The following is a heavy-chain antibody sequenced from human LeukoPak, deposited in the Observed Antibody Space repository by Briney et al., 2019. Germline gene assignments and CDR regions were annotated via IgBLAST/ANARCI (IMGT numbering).Heavy chain of an antibody. V-gene: IGHV1-69*13. J-gene: IGHJ4*02. Sequence: ASVKVSCKASGGTFSSYAISWVRQAPGQGLEWMGRIIPIFGTANYAQKFQGRVTITADESTSTVYMDLSSLRSEDTALYYCAKMSGSYFVRIDYWGQGTLVTVSS. CDR3: AKMSGSYFVRIDY. CDR2: IIPIFGTA. CDR1: GGTFSSYA. D-gene: IGHD3-10*01.